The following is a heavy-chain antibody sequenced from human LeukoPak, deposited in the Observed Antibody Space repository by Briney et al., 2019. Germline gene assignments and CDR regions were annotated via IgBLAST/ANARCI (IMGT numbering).Heavy chain of an antibody. V-gene: IGHV3-48*02. CDR2: ISGSGGNT. CDR3: ARGSAMVY. CDR1: GFTFSSNA. D-gene: IGHD5-18*01. J-gene: IGHJ4*02. Sequence: GGSLRLSCAASGFTFSSNAMNWVRQAPGKGLEWVSDISGSGGNTYYADSVKGRFTISRDNAKNSLYLLLNSLRDEDTAVYYCARGSAMVYWGRGSLVTVSS.